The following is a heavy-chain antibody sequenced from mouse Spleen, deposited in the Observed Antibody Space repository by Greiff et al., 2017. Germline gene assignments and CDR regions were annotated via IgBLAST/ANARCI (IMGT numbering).Heavy chain of an antibody. CDR2: INPYNGGT. V-gene: IGHV1-19*01. CDR3: AREHYYGSSYDAMDY. CDR1: GYTFTDYY. J-gene: IGHJ4*01. D-gene: IGHD1-1*01. Sequence: EVQLQQSGPVLVKPGASVKMSCKASGYTFTDYYMNWVKQSHGKSLEWIGVINPYNGGTSYNQKFKGKATLTVDKSSSTAYMELNSLTSEDSAVYYCAREHYYGSSYDAMDYWGQGTSVTVSS.